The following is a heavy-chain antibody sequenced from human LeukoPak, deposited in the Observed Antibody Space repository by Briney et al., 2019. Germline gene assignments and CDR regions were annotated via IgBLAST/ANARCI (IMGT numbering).Heavy chain of an antibody. J-gene: IGHJ4*02. Sequence: SETLSLTCTVSGYSISSGYYWGWIRQPPGKGLEWIGSIYHSGSTYYNPSLKSRVTISVDTSKNQFSLRLRSVTASDTAVYYCARGGMRGFDYWGQGTLVTVSS. CDR2: IYHSGST. V-gene: IGHV4-38-2*02. CDR3: ARGGMRGFDY. CDR1: GYSISSGYY. D-gene: IGHD1-14*01.